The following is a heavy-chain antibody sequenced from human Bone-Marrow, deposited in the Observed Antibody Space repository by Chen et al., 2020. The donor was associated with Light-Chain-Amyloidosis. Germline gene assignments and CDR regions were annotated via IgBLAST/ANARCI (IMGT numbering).Heavy chain of an antibody. Sequence: EVQVVESGGGLVQPGRSLRLSCAVFGFTLKKYAIQWVRQAPGKGLEWVSGFDYNSGRIDYADSVRGRFTLSRGNSGDSVYLQMDSLRIEDTALYFCTQDGVPGGADYWGQGALVTVSS. V-gene: IGHV3-9*01. CDR1: GFTLKKYA. CDR3: TQDGVPGGADY. CDR2: FDYNSGRI. D-gene: IGHD1-1*01. J-gene: IGHJ4*02.